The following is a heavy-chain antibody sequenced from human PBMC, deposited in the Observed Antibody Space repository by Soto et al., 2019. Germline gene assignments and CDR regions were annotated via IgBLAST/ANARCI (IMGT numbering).Heavy chain of an antibody. V-gene: IGHV1-8*01. CDR1: GYTFSNYD. CDR3: AKVSRTGSATDFDY. CDR2: VNPNNGDT. D-gene: IGHD1-1*01. J-gene: IGHJ4*02. Sequence: QVQLVQSGAEMKKPGASVKVSCKASGYTFSNYDMNWVRQATGQGPEWIGWVNPNNGDTGYAQKFQGRVTLTTDISTTTAYMELTSLRSEDTAIYYCAKVSRTGSATDFDYWGQGTLITVSS.